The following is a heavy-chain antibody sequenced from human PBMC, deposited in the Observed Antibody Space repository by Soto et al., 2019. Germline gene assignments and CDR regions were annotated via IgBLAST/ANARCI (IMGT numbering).Heavy chain of an antibody. CDR1: GITFSASS. CDR2: IRSKANHYAT. Sequence: EVRLVESGGGLVQPWGSVNLSCATSGITFSASSMHWVRQASGKGLEWLGRIRSKANHYATAYSDSVKGRFVISRDDSQDTMFLQMSSLRTEDTAMYFCAIEGARFGHCGQGTLVTVS. J-gene: IGHJ4*02. V-gene: IGHV3-73*01. D-gene: IGHD1-26*01. CDR3: AIEGARFGH.